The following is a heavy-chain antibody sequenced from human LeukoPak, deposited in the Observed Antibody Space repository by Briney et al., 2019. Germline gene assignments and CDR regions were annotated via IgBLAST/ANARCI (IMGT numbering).Heavy chain of an antibody. CDR2: IRYDGSNK. CDR1: GSTFSRYG. V-gene: IGHV3-30*02. D-gene: IGHD2-2*01. J-gene: IGHJ4*02. CDR3: AKVILGHCSSASCYSDY. Sequence: GGSLRLSCAASGSTFSRYGFHWVRQAPGKGLEWVAFIRYDGSNKYYADSVKGRFTISRDNSKNTLYLQINSLRAEDTAVYYCAKVILGHCSSASCYSDYWGQGTLVTVSS.